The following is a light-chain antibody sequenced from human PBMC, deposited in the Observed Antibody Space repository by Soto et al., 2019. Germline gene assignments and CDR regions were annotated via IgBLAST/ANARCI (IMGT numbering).Light chain of an antibody. Sequence: DIQITQSPSTLSGSVGDRVTITCRASQTISSWLAWYQQKPGKAPKLLIYKASTLKSGVPSRFSGSGSGTEFTLTISSLQAEDVAVYYCQQYYTTRWTFGQGTKVDI. CDR1: QTISSW. CDR2: KAS. V-gene: IGKV1-5*03. J-gene: IGKJ1*01. CDR3: QQYYTTRWT.